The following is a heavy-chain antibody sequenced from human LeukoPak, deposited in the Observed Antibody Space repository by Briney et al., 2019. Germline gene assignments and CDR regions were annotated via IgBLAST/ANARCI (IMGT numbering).Heavy chain of an antibody. CDR1: GFTFSSYA. CDR2: ISCSGGST. Sequence: GGSLRLSCAASGFTFSSYAMSWVRQAPGKGLEWVSGISCSGGSTYYADSVKGRFTISRDKYKNTLYLQMNSLRAEDTAVYYCAKETGYRGYDYGDYWGQGTLVTVSS. D-gene: IGHD5-12*01. CDR3: AKETGYRGYDYGDY. V-gene: IGHV3-23*01. J-gene: IGHJ4*02.